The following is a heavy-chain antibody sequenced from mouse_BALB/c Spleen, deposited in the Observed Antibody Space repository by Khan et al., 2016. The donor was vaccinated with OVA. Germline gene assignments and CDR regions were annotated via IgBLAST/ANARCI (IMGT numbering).Heavy chain of an antibody. CDR1: GYTFTKNG. CDR3: ARVGYAGTMDS. CDR2: INTYTGEP. D-gene: IGHD2-14*01. Sequence: QIQLVQSGPELKKPGEPVKISCKASGYTFTKNGMNWAKQAPGKGLKWMGWINTYTGEPTYADDFKGRFALSLETSASTAYLQIKNLQNEDTATYFCARVGYAGTMDSWGQGTPVTVSP. J-gene: IGHJ4*01. V-gene: IGHV9-3-1*01.